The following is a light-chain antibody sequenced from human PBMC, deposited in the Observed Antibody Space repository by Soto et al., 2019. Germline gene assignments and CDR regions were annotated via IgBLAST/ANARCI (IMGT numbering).Light chain of an antibody. CDR3: ASWDDSLNGPV. CDR2: IDN. CDR1: TYNIGSQT. J-gene: IGLJ3*02. V-gene: IGLV1-44*01. Sequence: QSVLTQPPSASGTPGQRVSISCSGSTYNIGSQTVNWYQRLPGTAPKLLIYIDNQRPSGVPDRFSGSKSGTSATLAISGLQSEDEADYFCASWDDSLNGPVFGGGTKLTVL.